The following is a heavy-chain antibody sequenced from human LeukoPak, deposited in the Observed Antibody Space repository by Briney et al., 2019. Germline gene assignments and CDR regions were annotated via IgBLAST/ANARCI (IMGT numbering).Heavy chain of an antibody. V-gene: IGHV4-59*13. CDR2: IYYSGST. D-gene: IGHD3-10*01. CDR1: GVSISNYY. J-gene: IGHJ4*02. CDR3: AREGSLRFHFDY. Sequence: SETLSLTCTVSGVSISNYYWSWIRQLPGKGLDWIGYIYYSGSTNYIPSLKSRVTISVDTSKNQFSLKLSSVTAADTAVYYCAREGSLRFHFDYWGQGTLVTVSS.